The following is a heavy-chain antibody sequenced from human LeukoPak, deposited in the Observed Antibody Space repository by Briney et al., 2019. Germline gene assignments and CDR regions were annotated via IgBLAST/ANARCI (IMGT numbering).Heavy chain of an antibody. CDR2: IYSGGST. CDR3: ARGRIVGATTSFYFDY. J-gene: IGHJ4*02. V-gene: IGHV3-53*01. D-gene: IGHD1-26*01. Sequence: GALRLSCAASGFTVSSNYMSWVRQAPGKGLEWVSVIYSGGSTYYADSVKGRFTLSRDNSKNTLYLQMNSLRATDTAVYYCARGRIVGATTSFYFDYWGQGTLVTVSS. CDR1: GFTVSSNY.